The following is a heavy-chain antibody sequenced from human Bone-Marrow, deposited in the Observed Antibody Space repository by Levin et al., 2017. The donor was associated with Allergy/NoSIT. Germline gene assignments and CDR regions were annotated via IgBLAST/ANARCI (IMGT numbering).Heavy chain of an antibody. CDR2: ITSSGDGT. D-gene: IGHD3-22*01. CDR3: ARDPARGYYDSSGYSGDH. J-gene: IGHJ4*02. V-gene: IGHV3-48*02. CDR1: GFTFRHYT. Sequence: GESQKISCAASGFTFRHYTMNWVRQAPGKGLEWVSCITSSGDGTYYADSVKGRFTISRDNAKNSLYLQLNRLRDEDTAMYYCARDPARGYYDSSGYSGDHWGQGTLVTVSS.